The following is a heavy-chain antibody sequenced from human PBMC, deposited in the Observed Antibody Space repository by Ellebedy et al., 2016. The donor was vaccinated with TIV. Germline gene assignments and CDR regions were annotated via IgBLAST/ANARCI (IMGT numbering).Heavy chain of an antibody. CDR3: ARGPYYYYYGMDV. CDR2: INSDGIST. CDR1: GFTFSSYW. Sequence: GGSLRLSCAASGFTFSSYWMHWVRQAPGKGLVWVSRINSDGISTSYADSVKGRFTISRDNAKNTLYLQMNSLRAEETAVYYCARGPYYYYYGMDVWGQGTTVTVSS. V-gene: IGHV3-74*01. J-gene: IGHJ6*02.